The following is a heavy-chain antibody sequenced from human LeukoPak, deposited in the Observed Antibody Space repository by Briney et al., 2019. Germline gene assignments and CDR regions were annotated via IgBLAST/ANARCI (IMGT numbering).Heavy chain of an antibody. CDR2: IKQDGSEQ. CDR3: ARPRDSGWSKTWDY. CDR1: GFTFSSYW. D-gene: IGHD6-13*01. Sequence: PGGSLRLSCAGSGFTFSSYWMTWVRQAPGKGLEWVANIKQDGSEQYYVDSVKGRFAISRDNAKNTLYLQMNSLTAEDTAVYYCARPRDSGWSKTWDYWGQGTLVTVSS. J-gene: IGHJ4*02. V-gene: IGHV3-7*03.